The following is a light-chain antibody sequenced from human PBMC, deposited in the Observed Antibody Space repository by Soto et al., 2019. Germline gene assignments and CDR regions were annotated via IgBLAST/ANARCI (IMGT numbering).Light chain of an antibody. V-gene: IGLV1-40*01. J-gene: IGLJ2*01. CDR1: SSNIGAGYD. Sequence: QSVLTQPPSVSGAPGQRVTISCTGSSSNIGAGYDVHWYQQHPGTAHKLLIYGNSKRPSGVPDRFSGSKSGTSASLAITGLQAEDEADYYCQSYDSSLSAVVFGGGTKLTVL. CDR2: GNS. CDR3: QSYDSSLSAVV.